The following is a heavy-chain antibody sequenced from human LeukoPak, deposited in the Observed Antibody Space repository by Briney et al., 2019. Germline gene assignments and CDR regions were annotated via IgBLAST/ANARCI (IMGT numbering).Heavy chain of an antibody. CDR2: IYYSGST. CDR3: ARFRTTFGELNH. Sequence: SETLSLTCTVSGGSISSYYWSWIRQPPGKGLEWIGYIYYSGSTNYNPSLKSRVTISVDTSKNQFSLMLSSVTAADTAVYYCARFRTTFGELNHWGQGTLVTVSS. J-gene: IGHJ5*02. V-gene: IGHV4-59*01. CDR1: GGSISSYY. D-gene: IGHD3-10*01.